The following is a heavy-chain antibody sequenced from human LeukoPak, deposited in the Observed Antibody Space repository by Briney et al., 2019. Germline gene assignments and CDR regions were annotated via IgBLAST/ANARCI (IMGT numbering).Heavy chain of an antibody. J-gene: IGHJ4*02. CDR2: IYWNDDK. D-gene: IGHD3-3*01. V-gene: IGHV2-5*01. Sequence: SGPTLVKPTQTLTLTCTFSGFSLSTSGVGVGWIRQPPGKALEWLALIYWNDDKRYSPSLKSRLTITKDTSKNQVVLTMTNMDPVDTATYYCAHTTQTITIFGVAYPYYFDYWGQGTLVTVSS. CDR3: AHTTQTITIFGVAYPYYFDY. CDR1: GFSLSTSGVG.